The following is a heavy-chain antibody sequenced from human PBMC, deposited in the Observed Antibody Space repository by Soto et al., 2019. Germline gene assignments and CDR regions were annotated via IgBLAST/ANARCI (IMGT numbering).Heavy chain of an antibody. D-gene: IGHD6-6*01. CDR1: GFTFEDFA. Sequence: GGSLRLSCSASGFTFEDFAMHWVRRVPGKGLEWVAGNRWNGEAVGYAASVRGRCTSSRDNAKKLLFLQMNSLRVDDTALYYCVKDGEAASPGWFDTWGQGTQVTVSS. CDR3: VKDGEAASPGWFDT. CDR2: NRWNGEAV. V-gene: IGHV3-9*01. J-gene: IGHJ5*02.